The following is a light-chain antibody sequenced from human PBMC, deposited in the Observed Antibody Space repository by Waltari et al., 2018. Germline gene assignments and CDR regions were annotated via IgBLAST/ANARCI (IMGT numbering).Light chain of an antibody. J-gene: IGKJ1*01. CDR2: LGS. CDR1: QSLLHTNGYNY. Sequence: DIVMTQSPLSLPVTPGEPASISCRSSQSLLHTNGYNYLDWYLKKPGQSPQLLIYLGSNRASGVPDRFRGSGSGTDFTLEISRVEAEDVGIYYCMQPAQTPQTFGQGTKVEIK. CDR3: MQPAQTPQT. V-gene: IGKV2-28*01.